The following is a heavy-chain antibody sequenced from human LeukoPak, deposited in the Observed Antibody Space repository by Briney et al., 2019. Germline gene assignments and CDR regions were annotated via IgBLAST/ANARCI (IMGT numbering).Heavy chain of an antibody. V-gene: IGHV3-30-3*01. CDR2: ISYDGSNK. D-gene: IGHD4-11*01. CDR1: GFTFSSYA. CDR3: ARDPSVTTENYYYGMDV. Sequence: PGGSLRLSCAASGFTFSSYAIHWVRQAPGKGLEWVAVISYDGSNKYYADSVKGRFTISRDNSKNTLYLQMNSLRAEDTAVYYCARDPSVTTENYYYGMDVWGQGTTVTVSS. J-gene: IGHJ6*02.